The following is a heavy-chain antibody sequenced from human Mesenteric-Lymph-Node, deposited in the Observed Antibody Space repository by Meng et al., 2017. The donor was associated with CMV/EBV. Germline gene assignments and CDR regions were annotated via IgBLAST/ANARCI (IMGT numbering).Heavy chain of an antibody. CDR2: INPSGGST. Sequence: ASVKVSCKASGYTFSTYDIHWVRQAPGQGLEWMGIINPSGGSTSYAQKFQGRVTMTRDTSTSTVYMELSSLRSEDTAVYYCARDERISDYYGMDVWGQGTTVTVSS. CDR3: ARDERISDYYGMDV. D-gene: IGHD3-10*01. V-gene: IGHV1-46*01. CDR1: GYTFSTYD. J-gene: IGHJ6*02.